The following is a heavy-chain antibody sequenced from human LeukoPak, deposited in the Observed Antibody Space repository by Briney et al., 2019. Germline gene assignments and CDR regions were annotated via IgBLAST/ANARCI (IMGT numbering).Heavy chain of an antibody. CDR3: ARRTAAARSPYYYYYMDV. CDR2: IYPGDSDT. D-gene: IGHD6-13*01. J-gene: IGHJ6*03. CDR1: GYSFTSYW. Sequence: GESLQISCKGSGYSFTSYWIGWVRQMPGKGLEWMGIIYPGDSDTRYSPSFQGQVTISADKSISTAYLQWSSLKASDTAMYYCARRTAAARSPYYYYYMDVWGKGTTVTVSS. V-gene: IGHV5-51*01.